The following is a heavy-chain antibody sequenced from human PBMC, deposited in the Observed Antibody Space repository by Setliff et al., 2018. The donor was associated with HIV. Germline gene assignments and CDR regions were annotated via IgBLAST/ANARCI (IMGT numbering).Heavy chain of an antibody. J-gene: IGHJ5*02. Sequence: GGSLRLSCAASGFTFSTYTMNWVCQAPGRGLEWVSSISGNSNYIYYADSVKGRFTISRDNAKNSLYLQMNSLRAEDTALYYCARDLYYYDSSGYRAWGQGTLVTVSS. CDR3: ARDLYYYDSSGYRA. V-gene: IGHV3-21*04. D-gene: IGHD3-22*01. CDR1: GFTFSTYT. CDR2: ISGNSNYI.